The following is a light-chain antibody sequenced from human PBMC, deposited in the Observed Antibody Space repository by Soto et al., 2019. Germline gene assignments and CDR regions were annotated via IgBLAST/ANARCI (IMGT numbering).Light chain of an antibody. CDR1: QGLVYSDGNTF. Sequence: DVVMTQSPLSLSVTLGQPASISCRSSQGLVYSDGNTFLNWFHQRPGQSPRRLIYQVSNRDSGVQDRFSGSGSGTAYTLTISGVEAEDVGIYYCVQGTHWPWTFGQGTKVEIK. V-gene: IGKV2-30*01. CDR3: VQGTHWPWT. CDR2: QVS. J-gene: IGKJ1*01.